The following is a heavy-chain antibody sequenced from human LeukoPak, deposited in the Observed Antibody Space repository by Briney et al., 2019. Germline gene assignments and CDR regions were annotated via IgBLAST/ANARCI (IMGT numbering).Heavy chain of an antibody. Sequence: GGSLRPSCAASGFTFSSYSMNWVRQAPGKGLVWVSRINSDGSSTNYADSVKGRFTISRDNAKNSLYLQMNSLRAEDTAVYYCAELGITMIGGVWGKGTTVTISS. CDR2: INSDGSST. CDR3: AELGITMIGGV. J-gene: IGHJ6*04. V-gene: IGHV3-74*01. CDR1: GFTFSSYS. D-gene: IGHD3-10*02.